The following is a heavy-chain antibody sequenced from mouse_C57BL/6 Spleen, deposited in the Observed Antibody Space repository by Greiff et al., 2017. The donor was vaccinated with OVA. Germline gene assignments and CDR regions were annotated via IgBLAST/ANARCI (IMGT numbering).Heavy chain of an antibody. D-gene: IGHD1-1*01. CDR3: ARGLRFYYFDY. V-gene: IGHV1-52*01. Sequence: VQLQQPGAELVRPGSSVKLSCKASGYTFTSYWMHWVKQRPIQGLEWIGNIDPSDSETHYNQKFKDKATLTVDKSSSTAYMQLSSLTSEDSAVYYCARGLRFYYFDYWGQGTTLTVSS. J-gene: IGHJ2*01. CDR2: IDPSDSET. CDR1: GYTFTSYW.